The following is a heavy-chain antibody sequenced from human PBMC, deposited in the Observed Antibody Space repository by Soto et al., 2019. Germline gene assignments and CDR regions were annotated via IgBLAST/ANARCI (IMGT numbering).Heavy chain of an antibody. V-gene: IGHV7-4-1*01. CDR2: INTNTGNP. Sequence: QVQLVQSGSELKKPGASVKVSCKASGYTFTSYAMNWVRQAPGQGLEWLGWINTNTGNPTYAQGFTGRCVLSLDTSVSRAYLQICSLKAEDIAVYYCARSLTAVLGSEWFDPCGQGTLVTVSS. CDR3: ARSLTAVLGSEWFDP. D-gene: IGHD3-16*01. J-gene: IGHJ5*02. CDR1: GYTFTSYA.